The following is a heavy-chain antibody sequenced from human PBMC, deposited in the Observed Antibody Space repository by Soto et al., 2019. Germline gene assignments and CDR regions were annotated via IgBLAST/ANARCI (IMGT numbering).Heavy chain of an antibody. CDR3: AKDRDDYRNYVFDY. J-gene: IGHJ4*02. CDR1: GFTFTNYA. Sequence: EVQLLESGGGLVQPGGSLRLSCAASGFTFTNYAMTWVRQAPGKGLEWVSISSSSGSGGSTNYADSVKGRFTISRDNSKNTLYLQMNSLRVEDTAVYYCAKDRDDYRNYVFDYWGQGTLVTVSS. D-gene: IGHD4-4*01. V-gene: IGHV3-23*01. CDR2: SSGSGGST.